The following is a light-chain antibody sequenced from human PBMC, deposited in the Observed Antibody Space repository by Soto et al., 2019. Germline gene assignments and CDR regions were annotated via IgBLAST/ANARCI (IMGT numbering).Light chain of an antibody. V-gene: IGLV1-40*01. CDR1: SSNIGAGYD. CDR2: ADN. CDR3: QSYDTSLSGVI. J-gene: IGLJ2*01. Sequence: QSVLTQTPSGSGSPGPKITMSCTGSSSNIGAGYDVHWYQQLPGAAPRLLIYADNNRPSGVPDRFSASNSGTSASLAITGLQGEDEAVYYCQSYDTSLSGVIFGAGTKLTVL.